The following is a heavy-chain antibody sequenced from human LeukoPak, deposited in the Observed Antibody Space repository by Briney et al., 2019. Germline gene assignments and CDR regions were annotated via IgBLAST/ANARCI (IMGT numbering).Heavy chain of an antibody. J-gene: IGHJ6*03. CDR3: ARDSGGWHSYYYYYYYMDV. D-gene: IGHD6-19*01. CDR1: GFTFSSYS. Sequence: AGGSLRLSCAASGFTFSSYSMNWIRQAPGKGLEWVPSISTSSSYIYYADSVKGRFTISRDNAKNSLYLQMNSLSAEDTAVYYCARDSGGWHSYYYYYYYMDVWGKGTTVTVSS. V-gene: IGHV3-21*01. CDR2: ISTSSSYI.